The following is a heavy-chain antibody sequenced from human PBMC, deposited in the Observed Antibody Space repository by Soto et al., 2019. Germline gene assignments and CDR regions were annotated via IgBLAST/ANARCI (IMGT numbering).Heavy chain of an antibody. D-gene: IGHD3-10*01. J-gene: IGHJ4*02. V-gene: IGHV3-23*01. CDR3: AVXXXGSYFAS. CDR2: ISGSGGST. Sequence: EVQVLESGGGLAQPGGSLRLSCAASGFTFSTYGMSWVRQAPGKGLEWVSAISGSGGSTYYADSVKGRFTISRDNSKNTLYLQLNSLRAEDTXVYYCAVXXXGSYFASWGQGTLVTVSS. CDR1: GFTFSTYG.